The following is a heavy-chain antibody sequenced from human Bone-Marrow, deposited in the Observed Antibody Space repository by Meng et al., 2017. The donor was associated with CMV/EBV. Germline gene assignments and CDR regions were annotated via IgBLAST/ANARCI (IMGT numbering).Heavy chain of an antibody. CDR3: ARAPSRYPYYYYGMDV. Sequence: GGSLRLSCITSGFTFGDYAMSWVRQAPGKGLEWVANIKQDGSEKYYVDSVKGRFTISRDNAKNSLYLQMNSLRAEDTAVYYCARAPSRYPYYYYGMDVWGQGTTVTVSS. D-gene: IGHD1-1*01. V-gene: IGHV3-7*01. CDR2: IKQDGSEK. CDR1: GFTFGDYA. J-gene: IGHJ6*02.